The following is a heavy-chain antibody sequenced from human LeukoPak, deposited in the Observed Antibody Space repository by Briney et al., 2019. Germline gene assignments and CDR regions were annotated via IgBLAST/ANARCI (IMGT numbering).Heavy chain of an antibody. CDR3: ARGRGYGYGFDY. V-gene: IGHV4-59*01. D-gene: IGHD5-18*01. CDR1: GGSISSYY. J-gene: IGHJ4*02. Sequence: RASETLSLTCTVSGGSISSYYWSWIRQPPGKGLEWIGYIYYSGSTNYNPSLKSRVAISVDTSKNQFSLKLSSVTAADTAVYYCARGRGYGYGFDYWGQGTLVTVSS. CDR2: IYYSGST.